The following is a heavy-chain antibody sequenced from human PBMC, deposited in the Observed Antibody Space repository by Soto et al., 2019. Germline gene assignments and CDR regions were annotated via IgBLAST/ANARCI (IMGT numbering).Heavy chain of an antibody. CDR1: GYSFTSYW. D-gene: IGHD6-13*01. J-gene: IGHJ6*02. CDR2: IYPGDSDT. CDR3: ARKQLGDYYYYNGMDV. V-gene: IGHV5-51*01. Sequence: GESLKISCKASGYSFTSYWIGWVRQMPGKGLEWMGMIYPGDSDTRYSPSFQGQVTISADKSISTAYLQWSSLKASDTAMYYCARKQLGDYYYYNGMDVWGQGTTVTVSS.